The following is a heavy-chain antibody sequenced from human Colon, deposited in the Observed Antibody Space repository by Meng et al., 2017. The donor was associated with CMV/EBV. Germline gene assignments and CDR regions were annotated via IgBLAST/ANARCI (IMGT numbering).Heavy chain of an antibody. V-gene: IGHV3-7*01. J-gene: IGHJ4*02. CDR1: GFTFSSYW. D-gene: IGHD6-6*01. CDR3: MTPTGSSDY. Sequence: GESLKISCAASGFTFSSYWMNWDRQAPGKGLEWVANIKQDGSEKNYADSVKGRFTISRDNAQNSMYLQMTSLRVEDTSIYYCMTPTGSSDYWGQGTLVTVSS. CDR2: IKQDGSEK.